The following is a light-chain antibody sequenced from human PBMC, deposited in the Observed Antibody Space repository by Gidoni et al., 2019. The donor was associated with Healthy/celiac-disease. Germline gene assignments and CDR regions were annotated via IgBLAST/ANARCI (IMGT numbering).Light chain of an antibody. V-gene: IGKV1-9*01. CDR3: QQLNSYPAT. Sequence: DIQLTQSPSFLSASVEDRVTITCRASQGISSYLAWYQQQPGKAPKLLIYAASTLQSGVPSRFSGSGSGTEFTLTISSLQPEDFATYYCQQLNSYPATFGGGTKVEIK. J-gene: IGKJ4*01. CDR2: AAS. CDR1: QGISSY.